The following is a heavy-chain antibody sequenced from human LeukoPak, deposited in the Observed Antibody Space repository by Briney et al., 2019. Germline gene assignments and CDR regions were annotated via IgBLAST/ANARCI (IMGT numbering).Heavy chain of an antibody. V-gene: IGHV3-23*01. CDR3: AKQCGGSDWFDAFDI. J-gene: IGHJ3*02. D-gene: IGHD6-19*01. CDR2: ISGSGGNT. Sequence: QPGGSLRLSRAASGFTFSRYAMSWVRQAPGKGLEWVSAISGSGGNTYYADSVKGRFTMSRDNSKNTLYLQMNSLRAEDTAVYYCAKQCGGSDWFDAFDIWGQGTMVTVSS. CDR1: GFTFSRYA.